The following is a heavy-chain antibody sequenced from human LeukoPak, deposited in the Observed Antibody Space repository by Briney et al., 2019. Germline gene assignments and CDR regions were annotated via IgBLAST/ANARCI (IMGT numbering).Heavy chain of an antibody. CDR2: IRKDGSEK. CDR1: GFTFEIYW. J-gene: IGHJ3*02. D-gene: IGHD3-16*01. CDR3: ARHWERVESDAFDI. V-gene: IGHV3-7*04. Sequence: PGGSLRLSCAASGFTFEIYWMSWVRQAPGKGLEWVANIRKDGSEKNYVDSVKGRFTISRDNAKNSLYLQMNSLRADDTALYYCARHWERVESDAFDIWGQGTMVTVSS.